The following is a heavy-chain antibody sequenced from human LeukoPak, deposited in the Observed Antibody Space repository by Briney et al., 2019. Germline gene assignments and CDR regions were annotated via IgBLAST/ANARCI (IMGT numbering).Heavy chain of an antibody. CDR3: ARSYDSSSPFDY. Sequence: GGSLXLSCAASGFTVSSNHMSWVRQAPGKGLEWVSGIYSGGSTDYADSVKGRFTISRDTSKNTLYLQVNSVRAEDTAVYYCARSYDSSSPFDYWGQGTLVTVSS. J-gene: IGHJ4*02. V-gene: IGHV3-66*01. CDR1: GFTVSSNH. CDR2: IYSGGST. D-gene: IGHD3-22*01.